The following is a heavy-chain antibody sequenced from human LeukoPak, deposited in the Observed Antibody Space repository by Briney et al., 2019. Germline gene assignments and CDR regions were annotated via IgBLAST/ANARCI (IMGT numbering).Heavy chain of an antibody. Sequence: SSETLSLTCTVSGGSVSSSSYYWGWIRQPPMKGLEWIGSIYYSGSTEYNLSLKSRVTTSVDTSRNQFSLKLSSVTAADTAVYYCARHQSYGSGTYYAPFDNWGQGILVTVSS. V-gene: IGHV4-39*01. CDR2: IYYSGST. J-gene: IGHJ4*02. CDR3: ARHQSYGSGTYYAPFDN. CDR1: GGSVSSSSYY. D-gene: IGHD3-10*01.